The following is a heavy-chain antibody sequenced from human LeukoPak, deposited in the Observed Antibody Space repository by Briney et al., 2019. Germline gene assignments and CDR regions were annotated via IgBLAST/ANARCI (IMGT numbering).Heavy chain of an antibody. CDR3: ATVGGRYYEGEYYFDS. CDR2: INSKSDGGTR. CDR1: GLTFNFAW. V-gene: IGHV3-15*01. D-gene: IGHD1-26*01. Sequence: GGSLRLSCAASGLTFNFAWLSWVRQAPGKELQWVGRINSKSDGGTRDYAAPVKGRFTISKDDSKNTLYLQMNSLKPEDTAVYYCATVGGRYYEGEYYFDSWGQGTLVTVSS. J-gene: IGHJ4*02.